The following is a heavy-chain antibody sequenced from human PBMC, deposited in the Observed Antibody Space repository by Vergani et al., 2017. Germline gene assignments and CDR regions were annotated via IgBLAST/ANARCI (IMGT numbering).Heavy chain of an antibody. D-gene: IGHD1-26*01. V-gene: IGHV3-23*04. Sequence: VQLVESGGGVVQPGRSLRLSCAASGFTFSSYGMHWVRQAPGKGLEWVSAISGSGGSTYYADSVKGRFTISRDNSKNTLYLQMNSLRAEDTAVYYCAKAGSGSYTPDYYYFDYWGQGTLVTVSS. CDR3: AKAGSGSYTPDYYYFDY. CDR1: GFTFSSYG. J-gene: IGHJ4*02. CDR2: ISGSGGST.